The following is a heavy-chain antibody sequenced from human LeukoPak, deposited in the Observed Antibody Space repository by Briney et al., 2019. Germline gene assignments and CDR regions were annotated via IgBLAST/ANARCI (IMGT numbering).Heavy chain of an antibody. J-gene: IGHJ4*02. V-gene: IGHV3-30-3*01. CDR2: ISYDGSNK. CDR3: ARGWGSGWYYFDY. CDR1: GFTFSSYA. Sequence: ESGGVVVQPGRSLRLSCAASGFTFSSYAMHWVRQAPGKGLEWVAVISYDGSNKYYADSVKGRFTISRDNSKNTLYLQMNSLRAEDTAVYYCARGWGSGWYYFDYWGQGTLVTVSS. D-gene: IGHD6-19*01.